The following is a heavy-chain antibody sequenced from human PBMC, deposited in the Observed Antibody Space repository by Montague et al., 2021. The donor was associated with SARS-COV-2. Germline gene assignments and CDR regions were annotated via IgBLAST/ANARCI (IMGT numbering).Heavy chain of an antibody. Sequence: TLSLTCTVSGGSISSGGYYWSWIRQHPGKGLEWIGYIYYSGGTYYNPSLKSRVTISVDTSKNQISLKPSSVTAADTAVYYCARARITVIVVVNAFDIWGQGTMVTVSS. CDR3: ARARITVIVVVNAFDI. D-gene: IGHD3-22*01. V-gene: IGHV4-31*03. J-gene: IGHJ3*02. CDR1: GGSISSGGYY. CDR2: IYYSGGT.